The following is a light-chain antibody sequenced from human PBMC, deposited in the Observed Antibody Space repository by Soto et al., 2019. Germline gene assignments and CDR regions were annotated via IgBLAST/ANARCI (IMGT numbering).Light chain of an antibody. V-gene: IGLV2-14*03. CDR3: GSYTITSTLMI. Sequence: QSALTQPASVSGSPGQSITISCSGTPSDIGAYNYVSWYQHLPGKAPEVIIYDVTNRPSGVSSRFSGSKSGTTASLTISGLQSEDEANYYCGSYTITSTLMIFGGGPKLTVL. CDR2: DVT. J-gene: IGLJ2*01. CDR1: PSDIGAYNY.